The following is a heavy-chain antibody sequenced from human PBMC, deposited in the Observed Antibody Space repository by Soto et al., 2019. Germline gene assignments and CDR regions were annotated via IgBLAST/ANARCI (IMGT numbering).Heavy chain of an antibody. CDR3: TGEGASGY. Sequence: QVQLVESGGGVVQPGRSLRLSCAVSGFTVSTYGMHWVRQAPGKGLEWVAVISRDGGTKFYADSVKGRFTISRDNSRNTLFLEMNSLRGDDMAVYYCTGEGASGYWGQGTLFTVSS. CDR2: ISRDGGTK. CDR1: GFTVSTYG. V-gene: IGHV3-30*03. D-gene: IGHD2-8*02. J-gene: IGHJ4*02.